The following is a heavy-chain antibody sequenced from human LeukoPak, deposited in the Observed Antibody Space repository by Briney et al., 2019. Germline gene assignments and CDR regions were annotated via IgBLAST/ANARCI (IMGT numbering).Heavy chain of an antibody. CDR1: GGSFSGYY. CDR3: ARGFGDYGANGGEEYDY. Sequence: SEALSLTCAVYGGSFSGYYWSWIRQPPGKGLEWIGEINHSGSTNYNASLKSRVTISVDTSKNLFSLKLSSVTAADTSVYYCARGFGDYGANGGEEYDYWGQGTLVTVSS. D-gene: IGHD4-17*01. V-gene: IGHV4-34*01. CDR2: INHSGST. J-gene: IGHJ4*02.